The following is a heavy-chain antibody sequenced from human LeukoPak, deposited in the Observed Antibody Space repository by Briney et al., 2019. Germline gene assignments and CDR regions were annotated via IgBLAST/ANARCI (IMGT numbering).Heavy chain of an antibody. Sequence: ASVKVSCKASGGTFSSYAISWVRQAPGQGLEWMGGIIPILGTANYAQKFQGRVTITTDESTSTAYMELSSLRSEDTAVYYCARGGYDFWSGRMYNWFDPWGQGTLVTVSS. D-gene: IGHD3-3*01. J-gene: IGHJ5*02. CDR1: GGTFSSYA. CDR3: ARGGYDFWSGRMYNWFDP. CDR2: IIPILGTA. V-gene: IGHV1-69*05.